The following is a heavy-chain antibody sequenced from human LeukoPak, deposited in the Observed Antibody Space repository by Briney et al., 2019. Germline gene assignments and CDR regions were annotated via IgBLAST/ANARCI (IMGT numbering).Heavy chain of an antibody. CDR2: ISWDGGST. D-gene: IGHD3-22*01. Sequence: PGGSLRLSCAASGFTFDDYAMHWVRQAPGKGLEWVSLISWDGGSTYYADSVKGRSTISRDNSKNSLYLQMNSLRAEDTALYYCAKGESITMIVVEEADAFDIWGQGTMVTVSS. V-gene: IGHV3-43D*04. J-gene: IGHJ3*02. CDR3: AKGESITMIVVEEADAFDI. CDR1: GFTFDDYA.